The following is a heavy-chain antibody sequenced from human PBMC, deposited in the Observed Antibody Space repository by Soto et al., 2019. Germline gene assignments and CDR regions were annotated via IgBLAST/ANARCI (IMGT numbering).Heavy chain of an antibody. D-gene: IGHD3-10*01. CDR2: VYSSGTT. J-gene: IGHJ4*02. Sequence: PSQTLSLTCSVSGGSINSYWWSWIRQPAGKGLEWIGRVYSSGTTDYNPSLNSRATLSVETSKYQFSLKLSSVTAADSAVYYCERHLGSYAYGQGYWGQGIPVNVS. CDR1: GGSINSYW. CDR3: ERHLGSYAYGQGY. V-gene: IGHV4-4*07.